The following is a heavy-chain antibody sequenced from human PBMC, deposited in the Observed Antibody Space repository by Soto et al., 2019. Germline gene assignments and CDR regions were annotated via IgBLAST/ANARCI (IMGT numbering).Heavy chain of an antibody. V-gene: IGHV3-30*18. CDR2: ISYDGSNK. CDR1: GFTFSSYG. D-gene: IGHD5-12*01. J-gene: IGHJ4*02. Sequence: PGGSLRLSCAASGFTFSSYGMHWVRQAPGKGLEWVAVISYDGSNKYYADSVKGRFTISRDNSKNTLYLQMNSLRAEDTAVYYCAKGYDVVITTTIEAPDYWGQGTLVTVSS. CDR3: AKGYDVVITTTIEAPDY.